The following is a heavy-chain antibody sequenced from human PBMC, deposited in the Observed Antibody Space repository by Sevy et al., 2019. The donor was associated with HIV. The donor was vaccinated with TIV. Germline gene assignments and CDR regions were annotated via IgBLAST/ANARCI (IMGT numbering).Heavy chain of an antibody. CDR2: MSADNGDT. J-gene: IGHJ4*02. Sequence: ASVKVSCKASGYTFASYRIYWVRQAPGQGLESMGWMSADNGDTNYAQKFQGRVTMITDTSTTTAYMDLRSLRSDDTALYYCARAYCSGGRCYSLAYWGQGTLVTVSS. CDR1: GYTFASYR. CDR3: ARAYCSGGRCYSLAY. V-gene: IGHV1-18*01. D-gene: IGHD2-15*01.